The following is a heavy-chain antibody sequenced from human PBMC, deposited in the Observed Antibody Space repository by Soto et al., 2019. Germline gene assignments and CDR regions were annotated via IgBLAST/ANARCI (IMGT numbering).Heavy chain of an antibody. V-gene: IGHV6-1*01. J-gene: IGHJ4*02. Sequence: PSQTLSLTCAISGDSVSSNSAAWNWIRQSPSRGLEWLGRTYYRSKWYNDYAVSVKSRITINPDTSKNQFSLQLNSVTPEDTAVYYCARETGYYDSIGYYRGGYYFDYWGQGTLVTVSS. D-gene: IGHD3-22*01. CDR2: TYYRSKWYN. CDR3: ARETGYYDSIGYYRGGYYFDY. CDR1: GDSVSSNSAA.